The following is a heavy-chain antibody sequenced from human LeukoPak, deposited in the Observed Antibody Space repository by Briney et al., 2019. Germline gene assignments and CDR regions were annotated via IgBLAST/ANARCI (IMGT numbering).Heavy chain of an antibody. CDR2: IKPDGSRK. V-gene: IGHV3-7*01. J-gene: IGHJ4*02. D-gene: IGHD2-2*02. Sequence: GGSLRLSCVASGFTLSNYWMTWVRQAPGKGLEWVANIKPDGSRKYYVDSVKGRLTISRDNAKNSLYLQMNSLRAEDTAVYYCARELDYCSSTSCYTSFDYWGQGTLVTVSS. CDR3: ARELDYCSSTSCYTSFDY. CDR1: GFTLSNYW.